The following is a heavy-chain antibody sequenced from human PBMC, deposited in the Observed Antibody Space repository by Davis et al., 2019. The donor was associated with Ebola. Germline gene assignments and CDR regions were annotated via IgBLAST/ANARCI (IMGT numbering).Heavy chain of an antibody. D-gene: IGHD6-13*01. CDR1: GFTSSTYW. Sequence: PGGSLRLSCEASGFTSSTYWMSWVRQAPGKGLEWVANIKQDGSEKHYVDSVKGRFTISRDNAKNSLFLQMNSLRAEDTAVYFCSREGSIWFEGEHWGQGTLVTVSS. J-gene: IGHJ1*01. CDR2: IKQDGSEK. V-gene: IGHV3-7*03. CDR3: SREGSIWFEGEH.